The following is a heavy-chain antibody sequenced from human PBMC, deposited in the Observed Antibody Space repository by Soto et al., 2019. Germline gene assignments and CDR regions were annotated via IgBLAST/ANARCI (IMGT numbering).Heavy chain of an antibody. J-gene: IGHJ6*02. Sequence: VASVKVSCKASGGTFSSYAISWVRQAPGQGLEWMGGIIPIFGTANYAQKFQGRVTITADKSTSTAYMELSSLRSEDTAVYYCARGLAVAGTPVLYYYYYYGMDVWGQGTTVTVSS. D-gene: IGHD6-19*01. CDR2: IIPIFGTA. V-gene: IGHV1-69*06. CDR1: GGTFSSYA. CDR3: ARGLAVAGTPVLYYYYYYGMDV.